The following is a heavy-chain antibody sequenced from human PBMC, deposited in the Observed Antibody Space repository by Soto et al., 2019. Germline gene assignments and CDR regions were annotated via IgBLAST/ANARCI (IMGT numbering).Heavy chain of an antibody. V-gene: IGHV6-1*01. J-gene: IGHJ5*02. CDR3: VRDRYSSSGWFDP. CDR1: GDSVSSYSAA. D-gene: IGHD3-10*01. Sequence: SQTLSLTCAISGDSVSSYSAAWNWIRQSPSGGLEWLGRTYYRSRFFSDYAESVKSRIIINPDTSKNQFSLHLKSVTPEDTAVYYCVRDRYSSSGWFDPWGQGTPVTVSS. CDR2: TYYRSRFFS.